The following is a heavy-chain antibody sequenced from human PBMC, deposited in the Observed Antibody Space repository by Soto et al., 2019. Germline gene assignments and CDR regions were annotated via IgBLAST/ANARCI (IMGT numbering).Heavy chain of an antibody. CDR1: GYTFSKYG. Sequence: QVQLVQSGAEVKKPGASVKVSCKASGYTFSKYGIIWVRQAPGEGLEWMGRISAYNGDTNYAQKLQGRVNMTTATSTSTVYMKLRRLRSDDTAVYYWARGYGHDYRGQGTLVTVSS. V-gene: IGHV1-18*01. CDR2: ISAYNGDT. J-gene: IGHJ4*02. CDR3: ARGYGHDY. D-gene: IGHD1-1*01.